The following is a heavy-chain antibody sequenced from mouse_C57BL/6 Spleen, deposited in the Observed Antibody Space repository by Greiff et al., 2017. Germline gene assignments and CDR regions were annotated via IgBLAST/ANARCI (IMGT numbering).Heavy chain of an antibody. Sequence: DVKLQESGPGLVKPSQSLSLTCSVTGYSITSGYYWNWIRQFPGNKLEWMGYISYDGSNNYNPSLKNRISITRDTSKKQFFLKLNSVTTEDTATYYCARERVYDGYYDYWYVDVWGTGTTVTVSS. CDR2: ISYDGSN. CDR1: GYSITSGYY. V-gene: IGHV3-6*01. CDR3: ARERVYDGYYDYWYVDV. D-gene: IGHD2-3*01. J-gene: IGHJ1*03.